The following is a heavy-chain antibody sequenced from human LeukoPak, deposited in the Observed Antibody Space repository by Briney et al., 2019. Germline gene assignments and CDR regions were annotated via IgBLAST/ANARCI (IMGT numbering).Heavy chain of an antibody. V-gene: IGHV3-23*01. CDR2: ISGSGGNI. CDR1: GFTFSTYA. CDR3: AKASGSRPL. Sequence: VGSLRLSCAASGFTFSTYAMSWVRQAPGKGLEWVSAISGSGGNIYYADSVKGRFTISRDNSKNTLYLQMDSLSPEDSAVYYCAKASGSRPLWGQGTLVTVST. J-gene: IGHJ4*02. D-gene: IGHD1-26*01.